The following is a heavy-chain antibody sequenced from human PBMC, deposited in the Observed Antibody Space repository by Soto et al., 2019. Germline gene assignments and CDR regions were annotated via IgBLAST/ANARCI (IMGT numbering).Heavy chain of an antibody. V-gene: IGHV3-73*01. CDR1: GFTFSGSA. CDR2: IRSRANSYAT. D-gene: IGHD5-18*01. Sequence: PGGSLTLSWAASGFTFSGSAMHWVRQASGKGLEWVGRIRSRANSYATAYGASMKGRFTISRDDSKNTAYLQMNSLKTEDTAVYYCTSQGYSYGFVYWGQGTLVTVSS. J-gene: IGHJ4*02. CDR3: TSQGYSYGFVY.